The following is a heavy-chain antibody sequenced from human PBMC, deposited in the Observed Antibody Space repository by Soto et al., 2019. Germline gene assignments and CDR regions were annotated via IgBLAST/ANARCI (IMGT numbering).Heavy chain of an antibody. CDR3: ARRGSR. Sequence: LRLSCAASGFTFSSSEMYWVRQAPGKGLEWISYIHPGGQTIFYAESVKGRFTISRDNAKHSVYLQMNSLRAEDTAVYYCARRGSRWGRGTKVTVSS. CDR1: GFTFSSSE. J-gene: IGHJ3*01. D-gene: IGHD2-15*01. V-gene: IGHV3-48*03. CDR2: IHPGGQTI.